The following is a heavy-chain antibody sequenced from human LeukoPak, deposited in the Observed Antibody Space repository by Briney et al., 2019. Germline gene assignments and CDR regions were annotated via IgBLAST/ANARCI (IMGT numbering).Heavy chain of an antibody. CDR1: GFTFSSYA. CDR2: ISGSGDPT. D-gene: IGHD3-22*01. J-gene: IGHJ1*01. V-gene: IGHV3-23*01. Sequence: GGSLRLSCAASGFTFSSYAMSWVRQAPGKGLEWVSAISGSGDPTYYADSLKGRFTISRDKSKNTLHLQVNSLRAEDTAVYYCAKASSDSSSYAYFHHWGQGTLVTVST. CDR3: AKASSDSSSYAYFHH.